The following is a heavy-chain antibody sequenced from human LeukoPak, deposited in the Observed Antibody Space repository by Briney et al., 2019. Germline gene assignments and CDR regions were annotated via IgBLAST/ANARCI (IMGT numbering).Heavy chain of an antibody. V-gene: IGHV3-23*01. D-gene: IGHD3-22*01. CDR1: GFTFSSYA. J-gene: IGHJ3*02. Sequence: GGSLRLSCAASGFTFSSYAMSWVRQAPGKGLEWVSAISGSGGSTYYADSVKGRFTISRDNAKNSLYLQMNSLRAEDTAVYYCARSFHALYYDSSGEKAFDIWGQGTMVTVSS. CDR2: ISGSGGST. CDR3: ARSFHALYYDSSGEKAFDI.